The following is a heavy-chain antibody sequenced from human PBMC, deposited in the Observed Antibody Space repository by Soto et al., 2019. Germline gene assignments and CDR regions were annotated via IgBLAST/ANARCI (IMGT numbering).Heavy chain of an antibody. CDR2: ISGSGGST. Sequence: EVQLLESGGGLVQPGGSLRLSCAASGFTFSSYAMSWVRQAPGKGLEWVSAISGSGGSTYYADSVKGRFTISRDNSKNTLYLQMNSLRAEDTAVYYCAKDRYCSGGSCYSEWAFDIWGQGTMLTVSS. J-gene: IGHJ3*02. D-gene: IGHD2-15*01. V-gene: IGHV3-23*01. CDR1: GFTFSSYA. CDR3: AKDRYCSGGSCYSEWAFDI.